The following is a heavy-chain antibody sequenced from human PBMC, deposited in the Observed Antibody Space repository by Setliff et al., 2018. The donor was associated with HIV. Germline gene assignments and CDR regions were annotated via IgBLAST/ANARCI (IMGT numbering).Heavy chain of an antibody. CDR1: GYTVTELS. V-gene: IGHV1-24*01. Sequence: ASVKVSCKVSGYTVTELSINWLRQAPAKGPEWMGCFDPEDNKIVYAQKFQGRVTTTEDTSTDTAYMELTSLRPEDTAVYYCETRIRDGHRGYGYFDFWGQGTLVTVSS. J-gene: IGHJ4*02. D-gene: IGHD5-12*01. CDR3: ETRIRDGHRGYGYFDF. CDR2: FDPEDNKI.